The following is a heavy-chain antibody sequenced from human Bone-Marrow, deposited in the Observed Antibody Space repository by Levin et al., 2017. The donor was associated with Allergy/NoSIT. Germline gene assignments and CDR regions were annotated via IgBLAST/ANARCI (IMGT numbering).Heavy chain of an antibody. Sequence: LPGGSLRLSCAASGFTFSSYVMSWVRQAPGKGLVWVSGISADGGSTYYADSGKGRFTISRDNSKNTLYLHMNSLRDEDTALYYCAKGQNSVYGHTDYWGQGTLVTVSS. CDR3: AKGQNSVYGHTDY. CDR1: GFTFSSYV. D-gene: IGHD5/OR15-5a*01. J-gene: IGHJ4*02. V-gene: IGHV3-23*01. CDR2: ISADGGST.